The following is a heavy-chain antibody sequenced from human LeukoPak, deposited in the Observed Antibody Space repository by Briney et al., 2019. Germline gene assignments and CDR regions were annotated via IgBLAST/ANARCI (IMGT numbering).Heavy chain of an antibody. D-gene: IGHD5-18*01. CDR2: IIPILGIA. V-gene: IGHV1-69*04. J-gene: IGHJ4*02. CDR3: ARGTGDTAMVRAV. CDR1: GGTFSSYA. Sequence: SVKVSCKASGGTFSSYAISWVRQAPGQGLEWMGRIIPILGIANYAQKFQGRVTITADKSTSTAYMELSSLRSEDTAVYYCARGTGDTAMVRAVWGQGTLVTVSS.